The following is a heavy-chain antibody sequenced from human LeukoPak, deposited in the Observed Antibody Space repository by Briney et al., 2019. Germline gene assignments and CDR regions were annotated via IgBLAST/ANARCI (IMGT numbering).Heavy chain of an antibody. Sequence: SQTLSLTCTVSGGSISSGGYYWSWIRQHPGKGLEWIGYIYYSGSTYYNPSLKSRVTISVDTSKNQFSLKLSSVTAADTAVYYCARAGGRARPYDFDWFPFDYWGQGTLVTVSS. J-gene: IGHJ4*02. CDR3: ARAGGRARPYDFDWFPFDY. D-gene: IGHD3-9*01. V-gene: IGHV4-31*03. CDR1: GGSISSGGYY. CDR2: IYYSGST.